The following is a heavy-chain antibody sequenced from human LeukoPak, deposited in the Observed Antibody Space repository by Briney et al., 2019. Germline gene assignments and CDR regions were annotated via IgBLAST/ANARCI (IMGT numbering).Heavy chain of an antibody. CDR3: ARIKVGATGIDY. V-gene: IGHV3-74*01. CDR1: GFTFNNFW. D-gene: IGHD1-26*01. Sequence: GGSLRLSCAASGFTFNNFWMHWVRQAPGKGLVWVSRINTDGSHINYADSVKGRFTFSRDNAKNTLYLQMNSLRAEDTAVYYCARIKVGATGIDYWGQGTLVTVSS. J-gene: IGHJ4*02. CDR2: INTDGSHI.